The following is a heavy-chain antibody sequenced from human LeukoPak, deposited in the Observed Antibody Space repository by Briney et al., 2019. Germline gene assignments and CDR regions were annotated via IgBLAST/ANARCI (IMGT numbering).Heavy chain of an antibody. V-gene: IGHV4-34*01. CDR2: INHSGST. CDR3: ARGMALAAVFDY. CDR1: QFTFSSYE. D-gene: IGHD2-15*01. J-gene: IGHJ4*02. Sequence: LRLSCEASQFTFSSYEMNWVRQAPGKGLEWIGEINHSGSTNYNPSLKSRVTISVDTSKNQLSLEVSSVTAADTAVYYCARGMALAAVFDYWGQGTLVTVSS.